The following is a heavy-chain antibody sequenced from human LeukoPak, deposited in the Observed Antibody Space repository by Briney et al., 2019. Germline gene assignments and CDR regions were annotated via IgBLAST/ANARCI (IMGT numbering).Heavy chain of an antibody. J-gene: IGHJ4*02. CDR2: IYYSGST. Sequence: SETLSLTCTVSGGSISSYYWSWIRQPPGKGLEWIGYIYYSGSTNYNPSLKSRVTISVDTSKNQFSLKLSSVTAADTAVFYCARVKSDSYYFDYWGQGTLVTVSS. CDR3: ARVKSDSYYFDY. V-gene: IGHV4-59*01. CDR1: GGSISSYY. D-gene: IGHD2-15*01.